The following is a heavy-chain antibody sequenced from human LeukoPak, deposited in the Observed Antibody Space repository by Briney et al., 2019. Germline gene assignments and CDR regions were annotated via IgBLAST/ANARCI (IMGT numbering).Heavy chain of an antibody. D-gene: IGHD4-11*01. V-gene: IGHV3-23*01. CDR1: GFTFSSYA. CDR3: PNLGVTVTTGNWFDP. CDR2: ISGSGGST. Sequence: PGGSLRLSCVASGFTFSSYAMRWVRQAPGEGLEWVSSISGSGGSTYYADSVKGRFTISRDNSKNTLYLQMNSLRAEDTAVYYCPNLGVTVTTGNWFDPWGQGTLVTVSS. J-gene: IGHJ5*02.